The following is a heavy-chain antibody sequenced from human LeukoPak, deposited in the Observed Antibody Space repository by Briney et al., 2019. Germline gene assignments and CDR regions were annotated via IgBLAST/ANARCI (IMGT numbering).Heavy chain of an antibody. D-gene: IGHD6-13*01. CDR2: INPNSGGT. Sequence: ASVKVSCKASGYTFTGYYMHWVRQAPGQGLEWMGWINPNSGGTNYAQKFQGRVTMTRDTSISTAYMELSRLRSDDTAVYYCAKGLGDSSSWLYDAFDIWGQGTMVTVSS. J-gene: IGHJ3*02. CDR1: GYTFTGYY. CDR3: AKGLGDSSSWLYDAFDI. V-gene: IGHV1-2*02.